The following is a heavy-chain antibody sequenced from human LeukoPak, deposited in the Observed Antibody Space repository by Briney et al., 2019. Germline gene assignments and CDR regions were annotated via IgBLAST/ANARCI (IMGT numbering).Heavy chain of an antibody. CDR2: INHSGST. D-gene: IGHD3-22*01. CDR3: ARADSSGSHFDY. V-gene: IGHV4-34*01. J-gene: IGHJ4*02. Sequence: SETLSLTCTVSGGSISSYYWSWIRQPPGKGLEWIGEINHSGSTNYNPSLKSRVTISVDTSKNQFSLKLSSVTAADTAVYYCARADSSGSHFDYWGQGTLVTVSS. CDR1: GGSISSYY.